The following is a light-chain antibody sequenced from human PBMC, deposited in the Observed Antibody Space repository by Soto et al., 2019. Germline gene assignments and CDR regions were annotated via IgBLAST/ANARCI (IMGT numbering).Light chain of an antibody. CDR1: QSLLHSDGYNY. Sequence: DIVMTQSPLSLPVTPGEPASISCRSSQSLLHSDGYNYLDWYLQKPGQSPRLLIYLTSKRASGAPDRFSGSGSGTDFILKISRVEAEDVGVYYCMQGLQTLPTFGPGTKVHIK. V-gene: IGKV2-28*01. J-gene: IGKJ3*01. CDR3: MQGLQTLPT. CDR2: LTS.